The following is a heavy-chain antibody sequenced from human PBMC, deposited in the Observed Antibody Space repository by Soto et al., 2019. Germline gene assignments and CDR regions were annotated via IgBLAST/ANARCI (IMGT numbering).Heavy chain of an antibody. CDR3: VRVGRIAISDTWFDP. D-gene: IGHD6-13*01. Sequence: PSETLSLTCTVSAGSISGYFWGWMRQPPGKEPELIAYIHYLGSAYYNPSLRSRVTISVATSRNQFSLQLSSVNAADTAVYYCVRVGRIAISDTWFDPWGQGTLVTVSS. V-gene: IGHV4-59*01. CDR2: IHYLGSA. J-gene: IGHJ5*02. CDR1: AGSISGYF.